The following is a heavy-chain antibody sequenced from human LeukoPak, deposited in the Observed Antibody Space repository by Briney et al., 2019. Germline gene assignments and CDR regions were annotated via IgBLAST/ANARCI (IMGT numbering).Heavy chain of an antibody. CDR2: ISYDGSNK. CDR1: GFTFSSYG. V-gene: IGHV3-30*18. J-gene: IGHJ4*02. D-gene: IGHD6-19*01. CDR3: AKGSGSGWSFDY. Sequence: PGGSLRLSCAASGFTFSSYGMHWVRQAPGKGLEWVAVISYDGSNKYYADSVKGRFTISRDNSKNTLYLQMNSLRAEDTAVYYCAKGSGSGWSFDYWGQGTLVTVSS.